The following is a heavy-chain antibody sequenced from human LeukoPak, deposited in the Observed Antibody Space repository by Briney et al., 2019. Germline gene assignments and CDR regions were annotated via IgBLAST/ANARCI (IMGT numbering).Heavy chain of an antibody. CDR3: ARLRIVVVTAIEYYYYGMDV. D-gene: IGHD2-21*02. Sequence: PSETLSLTCTVSGGSVSSYYWSWIRQPPGKGLEWIGYIYYSGITNYNPSLKSRVTISVDTSKNQFSLKLSSVTAADTAVYYCARLRIVVVTAIEYYYYGMDVWGQGTTVTVSS. V-gene: IGHV4-59*08. CDR1: GGSVSSYY. CDR2: IYYSGIT. J-gene: IGHJ6*02.